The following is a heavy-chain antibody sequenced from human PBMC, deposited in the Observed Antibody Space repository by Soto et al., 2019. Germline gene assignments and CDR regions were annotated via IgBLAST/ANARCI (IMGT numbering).Heavy chain of an antibody. CDR3: ERDSF. Sequence: GESLKISCAASGFTFSSYAMHWVRQAPGKGLEWVAVISYDGSNKYYADSVKGRFTISRDNSKNTLYLQMNSLRAEDKAVYYCERDSFGVQGTLDT. CDR2: ISYDGSNK. V-gene: IGHV3-30-3*01. J-gene: IGHJ4*02. CDR1: GFTFSSYA.